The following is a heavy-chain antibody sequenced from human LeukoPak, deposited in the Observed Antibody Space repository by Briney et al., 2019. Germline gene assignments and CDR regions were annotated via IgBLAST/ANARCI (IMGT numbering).Heavy chain of an antibody. CDR2: TYYSGST. Sequence: SETLSLTCTVSGGSISSSSYYWGWIRQPPGKGLEWIGNTYYSGSTYYNPSLKSRVTISVDTSKNQFSLKLSSVTAADTAVYYCARFRTLTTHFDYWGQGTLVTVSS. CDR1: GGSISSSSYY. J-gene: IGHJ4*02. V-gene: IGHV4-39*01. D-gene: IGHD4-11*01. CDR3: ARFRTLTTHFDY.